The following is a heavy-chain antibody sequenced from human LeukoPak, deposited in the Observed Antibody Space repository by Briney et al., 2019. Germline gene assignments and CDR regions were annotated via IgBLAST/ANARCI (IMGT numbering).Heavy chain of an antibody. D-gene: IGHD6-13*01. CDR1: GFTFSSYS. CDR3: ARDRPSGIAAAGDTPYFDY. CDR2: ISSSCSYI. J-gene: IGHJ4*02. V-gene: IGHV3-21*01. Sequence: GGSLRLSCAASGFTFSSYSMNWVRQAPGKGLEWVSSISSSCSYIYYADSVKGRFTISRDNAKNSLYLQMNSLRAEDTAVYYCARDRPSGIAAAGDTPYFDYWGQGTLVTVSS.